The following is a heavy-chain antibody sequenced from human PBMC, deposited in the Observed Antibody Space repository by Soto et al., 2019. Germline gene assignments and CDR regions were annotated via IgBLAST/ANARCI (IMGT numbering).Heavy chain of an antibody. Sequence: SETLSLTCAVSGASVSSTYWWSWVRQPPGKGPEWIGEINHRGSANYNPSLKSRVTISVDISTSTAYMELSSLRSEDTAVYYCARGRRYYDSNGYYNYFDYWGQGTLVTV. V-gene: IGHV4-4*02. J-gene: IGHJ4*02. CDR2: INHRGSA. D-gene: IGHD3-22*01. CDR1: GASVSSTYW. CDR3: ARGRRYYDSNGYYNYFDY.